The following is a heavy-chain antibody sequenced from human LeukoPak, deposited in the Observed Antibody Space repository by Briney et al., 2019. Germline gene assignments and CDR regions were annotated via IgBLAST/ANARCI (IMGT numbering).Heavy chain of an antibody. J-gene: IGHJ6*03. D-gene: IGHD3-3*01. Sequence: ASVKVSCKASGYTFTSYHMHWVRQAPGQGLEWMGIINPSGGSTSYAQKFQGRVTMTRDTSTSTVYMELSSLRSEDTAVYYCASNYDFCSGCHFYYYYMDVWGKGTTVTVSS. CDR2: INPSGGST. V-gene: IGHV1-46*01. CDR1: GYTFTSYH. CDR3: ASNYDFCSGCHFYYYYMDV.